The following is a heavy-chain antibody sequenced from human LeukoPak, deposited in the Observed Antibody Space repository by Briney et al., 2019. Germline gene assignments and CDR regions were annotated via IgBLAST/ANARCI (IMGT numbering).Heavy chain of an antibody. CDR2: INPSGGST. Sequence: ASVKVSCKASGYTFTSYYMHWVRQAPGQGLEWMGIINPSGGSTSYAQKFQGRVTMTRDTSTSTAYMDLTRLISDDTAVYYCAREGGSSTSLDYWGQGTLVTVSS. CDR3: AREGGSSTSLDY. J-gene: IGHJ4*02. V-gene: IGHV1-46*01. D-gene: IGHD2-2*01. CDR1: GYTFTSYY.